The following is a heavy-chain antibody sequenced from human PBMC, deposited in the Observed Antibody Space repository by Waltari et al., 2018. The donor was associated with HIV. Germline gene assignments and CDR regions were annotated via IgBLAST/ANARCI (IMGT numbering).Heavy chain of an antibody. D-gene: IGHD1-26*01. Sequence: EVQLLESGGGLVQPGGSLRLSCTASGFSFGSQAMSWVRQAPGKGLEWVLCLSPSSGSTYYGDSVRGRFTISRDNSKNTLYLQMHNLTAEDTAIYYCAKAPGAWIGSYIDYWGQGNLVTVSS. CDR2: LSPSSGST. V-gene: IGHV3-23*01. J-gene: IGHJ4*02. CDR1: GFSFGSQA. CDR3: AKAPGAWIGSYIDY.